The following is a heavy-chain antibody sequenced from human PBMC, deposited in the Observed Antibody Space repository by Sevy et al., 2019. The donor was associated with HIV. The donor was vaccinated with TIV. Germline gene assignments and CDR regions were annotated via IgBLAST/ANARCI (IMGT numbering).Heavy chain of an antibody. Sequence: GGSLRLSCAASGFTLSSYGMHWVRQAPGKGLEWVAVIWYDGSNKYYANSVKGRFTIPRDNSKNTLYLQMNSLRAEDTAVYYCARDLGVAVVVAAFDIWGQGTMVTVSS. CDR2: IWYDGSNK. CDR3: ARDLGVAVVVAAFDI. D-gene: IGHD6-19*01. CDR1: GFTLSSYG. V-gene: IGHV3-33*01. J-gene: IGHJ3*02.